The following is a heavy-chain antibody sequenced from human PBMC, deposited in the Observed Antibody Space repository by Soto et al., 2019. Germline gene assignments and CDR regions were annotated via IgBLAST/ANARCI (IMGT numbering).Heavy chain of an antibody. CDR2: IYYTGAT. J-gene: IGHJ5*02. Sequence: TLSLTCTVSGVYITNDGYYWTWIRQVPGKGLEWIGYIYYTGATYYNPSLKSRVSISVDKFNQFSLRLTSVTAADTAVYYCARDGSTTANWIDPWGQGALVNVSS. CDR1: GVYITNDGYY. D-gene: IGHD1-26*01. V-gene: IGHV4-31*03. CDR3: ARDGSTTANWIDP.